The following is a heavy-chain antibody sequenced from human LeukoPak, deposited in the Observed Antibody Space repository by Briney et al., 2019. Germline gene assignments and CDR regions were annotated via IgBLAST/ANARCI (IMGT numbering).Heavy chain of an antibody. D-gene: IGHD1-1*01. CDR2: INPNSGGT. V-gene: IGHV1-2*02. CDR1: GYTFTGYY. CDR3: AKEGVLSYYYYYMDV. J-gene: IGHJ6*03. Sequence: ASVKVSCKASGYTFTGYYMHWVRQAPGQGLEWMGWINPNSGGTNYAQKFQGRVTMTRDTSISTAYMELSRLRSDDTAVYYCAKEGVLSYYYYYMDVWGKGTTATVSS.